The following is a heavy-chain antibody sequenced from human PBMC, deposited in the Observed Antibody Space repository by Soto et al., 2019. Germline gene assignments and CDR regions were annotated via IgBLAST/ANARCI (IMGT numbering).Heavy chain of an antibody. D-gene: IGHD3-3*02. CDR2: LSGDGSNK. CDR1: GFIFNNYA. V-gene: IGHV3-30*09. Sequence: GGSLRLSCAASGFIFNNYAMSWVRQAPGKGLEWVAILSGDGSNKDYAGSVKGRFAISRDNSKNTLYLQMNSLRVEDTAVYYCARHLSHLKYGWFDPWGQGTLVTVSS. CDR3: ARHLSHLKYGWFDP. J-gene: IGHJ5*02.